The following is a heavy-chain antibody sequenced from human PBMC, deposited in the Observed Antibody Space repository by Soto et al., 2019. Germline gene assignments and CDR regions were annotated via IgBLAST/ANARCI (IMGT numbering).Heavy chain of an antibody. Sequence: GESLKISCRGSGYDFNTNWFGWVRQLPGRALEWVGIMYPGDSDTRYNPSLQGHVTLSVDVNVSTAFLQWRSLETSDIGMYFCARLPRDCNKTSCYYADHWGQGTQVTVSS. V-gene: IGHV5-51*01. D-gene: IGHD3-3*01. J-gene: IGHJ4*02. CDR1: GYDFNTNW. CDR2: MYPGDSDT. CDR3: ARLPRDCNKTSCYYADH.